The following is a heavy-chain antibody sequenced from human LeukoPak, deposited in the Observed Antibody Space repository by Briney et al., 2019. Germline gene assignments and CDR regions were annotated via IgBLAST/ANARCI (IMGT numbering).Heavy chain of an antibody. CDR2: ISSSSSYI. Sequence: GGSLRLSCAASGFTFSSYSMNWVRQAPGKGLEWVSSISSSSSYIYYADSVKGRFTISRDNAKNSLYLQMNSLRAEDTAVYYCARGYFREGYFDYWGQGTLVTVSS. CDR1: GFTFSSYS. V-gene: IGHV3-21*01. J-gene: IGHJ4*02. D-gene: IGHD3-9*01. CDR3: ARGYFREGYFDY.